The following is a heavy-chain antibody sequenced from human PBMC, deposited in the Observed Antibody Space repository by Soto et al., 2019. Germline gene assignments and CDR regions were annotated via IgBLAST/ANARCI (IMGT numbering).Heavy chain of an antibody. CDR2: IIPISGTA. D-gene: IGHD2-2*01. CDR3: ARSQGSSTSLEIYYYYYYGMDV. CDR1: GGTFSSYA. V-gene: IGHV1-69*01. J-gene: IGHJ6*02. Sequence: QVQLVQSGAEVKKPGSSVEVSCKASGGTFSSYAISWVRQAPGQGLEWMGGIIPISGTANYAQKFQGRVTITADESTSTAYMELSSLRSEDTAVYYCARSQGSSTSLEIYYYYYYGMDVLGQGTTVTVSS.